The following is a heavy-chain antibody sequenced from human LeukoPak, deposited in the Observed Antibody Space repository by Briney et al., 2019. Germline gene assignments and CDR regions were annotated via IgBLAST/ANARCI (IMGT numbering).Heavy chain of an antibody. CDR3: AKDHYDSGSYYDY. D-gene: IGHD3-10*01. Sequence: SETLSLTCTVSGGSISNSSYYWGWIRQPPGKGLEWIGSIYYSGSTYYNPSLKSRVTISVDTSKNQFSLKLSSVTAADTAVYYCAKDHYDSGSYYDYWGQGTLVTVSS. V-gene: IGHV4-39*01. J-gene: IGHJ4*02. CDR2: IYYSGST. CDR1: GGSISNSSYY.